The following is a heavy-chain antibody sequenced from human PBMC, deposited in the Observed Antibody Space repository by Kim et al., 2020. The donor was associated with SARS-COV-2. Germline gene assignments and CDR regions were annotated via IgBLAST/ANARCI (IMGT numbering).Heavy chain of an antibody. V-gene: IGHV3-48*03. Sequence: ADAVKGRFTISRDNAKNSLYLQMNSLRAEDTAVYYCARGRGGYRYNWFDPWGQGTLVTVSS. J-gene: IGHJ5*02. CDR3: ARGRGGYRYNWFDP. D-gene: IGHD1-26*01.